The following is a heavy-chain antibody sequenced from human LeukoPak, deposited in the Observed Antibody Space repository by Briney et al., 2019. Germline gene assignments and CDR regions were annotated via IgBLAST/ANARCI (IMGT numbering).Heavy chain of an antibody. CDR2: IYYGERT. CDR3: ARHSLKLVDADFDY. Sequence: SETLSLTCSVSGGSISSYHWSWIRQPPGKGLEWIGYIYYGERTNYNPSLKSRVTISVDTSKNQFSLTVSSVTAADTAIYYCARHSLKLVDADFDYWGQGTLVTVSS. D-gene: IGHD3-16*02. V-gene: IGHV4-59*08. CDR1: GGSISSYH. J-gene: IGHJ4*02.